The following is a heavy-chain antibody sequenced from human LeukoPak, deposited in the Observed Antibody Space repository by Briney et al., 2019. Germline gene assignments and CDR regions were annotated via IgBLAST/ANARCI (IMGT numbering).Heavy chain of an antibody. V-gene: IGHV3-23*01. CDR1: GFTFSTYA. J-gene: IGHJ5*02. Sequence: TGGSLRLSCAASGFTFSTYALNWVRQAPGKGLEWVSAISDSGGAIFYADSVKGRFTMSRDNSKNSLFLQMNSLRAEDTALYYCAKGSGINHYHWIDPWGQGTLVTVSS. D-gene: IGHD1-14*01. CDR2: ISDSGGAI. CDR3: AKGSGINHYHWIDP.